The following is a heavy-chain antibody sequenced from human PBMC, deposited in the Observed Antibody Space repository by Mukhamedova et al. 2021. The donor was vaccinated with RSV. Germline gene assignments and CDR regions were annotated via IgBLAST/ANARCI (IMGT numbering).Heavy chain of an antibody. Sequence: SRVTMSVDTSKNQFSLKLSSVTAADTAVYYCARELRGEVAIHRYHAYWGQGTLVTVSS. D-gene: IGHD5-12*01. CDR3: ARELRGEVAIHRYHAY. V-gene: IGHV4-4*06. J-gene: IGHJ4*02.